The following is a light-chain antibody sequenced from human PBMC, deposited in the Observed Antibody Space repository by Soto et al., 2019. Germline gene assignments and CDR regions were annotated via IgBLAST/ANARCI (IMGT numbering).Light chain of an antibody. J-gene: IGKJ4*01. V-gene: IGKV3-20*01. Sequence: EIVLTQSPGTLSLSPGERATLSCRASQSVSSSYLAWYQQKPGQAPRLLIYGASSRATGIPDRFSGSGSGTDFTLTISRLEPEDVATYYCQKYNSAPPLTFGGGTKVEIK. CDR1: QSVSSSY. CDR3: QKYNSAPPLT. CDR2: GAS.